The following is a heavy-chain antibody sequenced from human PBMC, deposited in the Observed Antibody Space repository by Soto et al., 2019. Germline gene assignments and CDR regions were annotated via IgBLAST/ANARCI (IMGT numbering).Heavy chain of an antibody. J-gene: IGHJ5*02. Sequence: QVQLVESGGGVVQPGRSLRLSCAASGFTFSSYGMHWVRQAPGKGLEWVAVIWYDGSNKYYADSVKGRFTISRDNSKNPLYLQMNSLRAEDTAVYYCARDFQNRGRGSFGVHNWFDPWGQGTLVTVSS. D-gene: IGHD3-3*01. CDR3: ARDFQNRGRGSFGVHNWFDP. CDR2: IWYDGSNK. CDR1: GFTFSSYG. V-gene: IGHV3-33*01.